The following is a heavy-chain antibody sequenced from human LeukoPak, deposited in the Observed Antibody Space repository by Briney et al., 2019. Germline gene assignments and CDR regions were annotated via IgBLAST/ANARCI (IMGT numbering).Heavy chain of an antibody. CDR3: AKVSAMIVGFFDY. V-gene: IGHV3-74*01. Sequence: PGGSLRLSCATSGFPFTETWMHWVRNVPGKGLVWVSRIRSDGSDERYAEAVKGRFTISRDNAKNTLYLQMNSLRAEDTAVYYCAKVSAMIVGFFDYWGQGTLVTVSS. CDR1: GFPFTETW. J-gene: IGHJ4*02. D-gene: IGHD3-22*01. CDR2: IRSDGSDE.